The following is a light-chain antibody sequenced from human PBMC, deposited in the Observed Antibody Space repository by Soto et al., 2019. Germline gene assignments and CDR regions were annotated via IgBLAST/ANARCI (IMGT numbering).Light chain of an antibody. CDR1: QRISTF. CDR3: QQFKNYPIT. V-gene: IGKV1-39*01. Sequence: DIQMTQSPSTLSGSVGDRVTITCRASQRISTFLNWYHQKPGKAPKLLIYSASYLQSGVPSNFSGSGSGTDFTLTISSLHPEDFAVYFCQQFKNYPITFGQGTRLEIK. CDR2: SAS. J-gene: IGKJ5*01.